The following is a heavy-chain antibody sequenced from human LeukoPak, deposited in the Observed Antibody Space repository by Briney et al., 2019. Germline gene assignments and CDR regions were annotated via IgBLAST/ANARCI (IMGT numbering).Heavy chain of an antibody. J-gene: IGHJ6*04. CDR3: ARYGCSGGSCYSENYYYYGMDV. CDR2: IYHSGST. D-gene: IGHD2-15*01. CDR1: GFTFSSYA. Sequence: GSLRLSCAASGFTFSSYAMHWVRQPPGKGLEWIGEIYHSGSTNYNPSLKSRVTISVDKSKNQFSLKLSSVTAADTAVYFCARYGCSGGSCYSENYYYYGMDVWGKGTTVTVSS. V-gene: IGHV4-4*01.